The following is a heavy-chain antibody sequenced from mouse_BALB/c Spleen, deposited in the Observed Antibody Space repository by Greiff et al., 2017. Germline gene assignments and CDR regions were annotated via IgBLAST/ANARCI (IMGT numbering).Heavy chain of an antibody. Sequence: VQLKESGGGLVQPGGSLKLSCAASGFTFSSYTMSWVRQTPEKRLEWVAYISNGGGSTYYPDTVKGRFTISRDNAKNTLYLQMSSLKSEDTAMYYCAREGDYAMDYWGQGTSVTVSS. CDR2: ISNGGGST. J-gene: IGHJ4*01. CDR3: AREGDYAMDY. CDR1: GFTFSSYT. V-gene: IGHV5-12-2*01.